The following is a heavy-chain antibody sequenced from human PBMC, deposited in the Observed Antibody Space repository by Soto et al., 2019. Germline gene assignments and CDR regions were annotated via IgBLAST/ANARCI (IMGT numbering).Heavy chain of an antibody. D-gene: IGHD2-15*01. CDR2: TYYRSKWYN. CDR1: GDSVSSNSAA. J-gene: IGHJ6*02. Sequence: SQALSLTCAISGDSVSSNSAAWNWIRQSPSRRLEWLGRTYYRSKWYNDYAVSVKSRITINPDTSKNQFSLQLNSVTPEDTAVYYCARERRMAPDVGYYGMDVWGQGTTVTVSS. CDR3: ARERRMAPDVGYYGMDV. V-gene: IGHV6-1*01.